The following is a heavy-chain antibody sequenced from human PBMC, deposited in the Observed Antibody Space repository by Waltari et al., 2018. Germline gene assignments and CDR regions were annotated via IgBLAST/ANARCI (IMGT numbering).Heavy chain of an antibody. V-gene: IGHV1-69*08. CDR3: ARERYNCSGGSCYV. CDR1: GGTFSSYT. D-gene: IGHD2-15*01. J-gene: IGHJ4*02. CDR2: IIPILGIA. Sequence: QVQLVQSGAEVKKPGSSVKVSCKASGGTFSSYTISWVRQAPGQGLEWMGRIIPILGIANYEQKFQGRVTITADKSTSTAYMELSSLRSEDTAVYYWARERYNCSGGSCYVWGQGTLVTVSS.